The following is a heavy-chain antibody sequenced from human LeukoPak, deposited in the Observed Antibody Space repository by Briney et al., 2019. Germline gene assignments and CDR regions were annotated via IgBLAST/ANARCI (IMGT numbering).Heavy chain of an antibody. J-gene: IGHJ4*02. Sequence: LAGGSLRLSCAASGFTFSSHWMSWVRQAPGKGLEWVSGISGSGGSTYYADSVKGRFTISRDNSKNTLYLQMSSLRAEDTAVYYCAKVRNTAMVSQNPFDYWGQGTPVTVSS. CDR2: ISGSGGST. CDR3: AKVRNTAMVSQNPFDY. CDR1: GFTFSSHW. V-gene: IGHV3-23*01. D-gene: IGHD5-18*01.